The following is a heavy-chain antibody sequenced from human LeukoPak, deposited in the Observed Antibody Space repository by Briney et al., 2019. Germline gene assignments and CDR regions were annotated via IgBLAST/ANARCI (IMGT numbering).Heavy chain of an antibody. CDR3: TTDSHIVVVPAANYYYYYGMDV. Sequence: GGSLRLSCAASGFTFSNAWMSWVRQAPGKGLEWVGRIKSKTDGGTTDYAAPVKGRFTISRDDSKNTLYLQMNSLKTEDTAVYYCTTDSHIVVVPAANYYYYYGMDVWGQGTTVTVSS. CDR1: GFTFSNAW. V-gene: IGHV3-15*01. J-gene: IGHJ6*02. CDR2: IKSKTDGGTT. D-gene: IGHD2-2*01.